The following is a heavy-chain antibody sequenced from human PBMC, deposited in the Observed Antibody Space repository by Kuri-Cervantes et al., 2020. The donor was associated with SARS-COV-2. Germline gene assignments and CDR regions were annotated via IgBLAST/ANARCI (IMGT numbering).Heavy chain of an antibody. CDR1: GGSISSYY. CDR3: ARARRITMVRGQTGWFDP. D-gene: IGHD3-10*01. CDR2: IYYSGST. J-gene: IGHJ5*02. Sequence: SETLSLTCTVSGGSISSYYWSWIRQPPGKGLEWIGYIYYSGSTNYNPSLKSRLTISVDTSKNQFSLKLSSVTAADTAVYYCARARRITMVRGQTGWFDPWGQGTLVTVSS. V-gene: IGHV4-59*01.